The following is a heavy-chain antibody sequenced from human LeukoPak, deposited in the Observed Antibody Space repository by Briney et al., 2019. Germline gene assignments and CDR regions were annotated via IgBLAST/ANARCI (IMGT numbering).Heavy chain of an antibody. CDR3: SANFDF. CDR1: GFTFSSYA. CDR2: IWYDGSNK. Sequence: GRSLRLSCAASGFTFSSYAMHWVRQAPGKGLEWVAVIWYDGSNKYYADSVKGRFTISRDNSKNTLHLQMNSLRAEDTAVYYCSANFDFWGQGTLVTVSS. D-gene: IGHD6-19*01. J-gene: IGHJ4*02. V-gene: IGHV3-33*08.